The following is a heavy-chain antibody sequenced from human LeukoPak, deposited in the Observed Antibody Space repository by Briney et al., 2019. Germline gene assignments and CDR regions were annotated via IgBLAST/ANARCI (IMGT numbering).Heavy chain of an antibody. CDR1: GGSISSYY. CDR3: ARASYGYRGFDY. J-gene: IGHJ4*02. Sequence: KPSETLSLTCTVSGGSISSYYWSWIRQPPGKGLEWIGYIYYSGSTNYNPSLKSRVTISVDTSKNQFSLKLSSVTAADTAVYYCARASYGYRGFDYWGQGTLVTVSS. D-gene: IGHD5-18*01. V-gene: IGHV4-59*01. CDR2: IYYSGST.